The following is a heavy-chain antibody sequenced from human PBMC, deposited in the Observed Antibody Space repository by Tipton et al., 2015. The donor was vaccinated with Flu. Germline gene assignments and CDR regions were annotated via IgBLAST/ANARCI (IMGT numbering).Heavy chain of an antibody. D-gene: IGHD5-12*01. CDR2: VYYYGNT. J-gene: IGHJ6*02. CDR3: ARRGGGYKYLYGMDV. CDR1: GGSIVDSSYY. Sequence: TLSLTCTVSGGSIVDSSYYWDWIRQSPGKGLEWIGSVYYYGNTYYNPSLKSRVTISVDTSKNQFSLKPSSVTAADTAVYYCARRGGGYKYLYGMDVWGQGTTVTVSS. V-gene: IGHV4-39*01.